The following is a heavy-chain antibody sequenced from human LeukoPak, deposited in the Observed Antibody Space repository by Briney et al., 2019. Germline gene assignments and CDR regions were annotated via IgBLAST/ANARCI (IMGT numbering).Heavy chain of an antibody. CDR2: IYYSGST. Sequence: SETLSLTCTVSGGSISSYYWSWIRQPPGKGLEWIGYIYYSGSTNYNPSLKSRVTISVDTSKNQLSLKLSSVTAADTAVYYCARGPVFSLERGSFDYWGQGTLVTVSS. J-gene: IGHJ4*02. CDR1: GGSISSYY. CDR3: ARGPVFSLERGSFDY. D-gene: IGHD3-10*01. V-gene: IGHV4-59*12.